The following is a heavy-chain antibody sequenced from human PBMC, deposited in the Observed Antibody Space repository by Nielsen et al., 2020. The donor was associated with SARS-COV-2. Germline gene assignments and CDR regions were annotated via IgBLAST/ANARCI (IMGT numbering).Heavy chain of an antibody. D-gene: IGHD3-10*01. J-gene: IGHJ1*01. V-gene: IGHV3-15*01. CDR3: TTGGITMVRGVMQY. CDR1: EFTFSTYW. Sequence: GESLKISCAASEFTFSTYWMHWVRQVPGKGLEWVGRIKSKVDGGTTDYAGPVKGRFTISRDDSKNTLYLQMNSLKTEDTAVYYCTTGGITMVRGVMQYWGQGTLVTVSP. CDR2: IKSKVDGGTT.